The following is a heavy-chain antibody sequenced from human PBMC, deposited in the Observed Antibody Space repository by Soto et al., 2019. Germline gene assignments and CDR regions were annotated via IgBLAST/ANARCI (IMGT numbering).Heavy chain of an antibody. J-gene: IGHJ6*02. CDR1: GGSISSGGYY. D-gene: IGHD6-19*01. V-gene: IGHV4-61*08. CDR2: IYYSGST. CDR3: ARGIEGWYQGRYYYGMDV. Sequence: ETLSLTCAVSGGSISSGGYYWSWTRQPPGKGLEWIGYIYYSGSTNYNPSLKSRVTISVDTSKNQFSLKLSSVTAADTAVYYCARGIEGWYQGRYYYGMDVWGQGTTVTVSS.